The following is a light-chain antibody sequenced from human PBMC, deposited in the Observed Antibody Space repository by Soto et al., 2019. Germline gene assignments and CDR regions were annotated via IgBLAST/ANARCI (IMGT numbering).Light chain of an antibody. CDR2: ANS. Sequence: QSALTQPPSVSGAPGQRVTISCSGSSSNLGAGYAVQWYRQFPGTAPKLLIYANSVRPSGVPDRFSGSKSGTSASLAITGLQAEDEADYHCQSYDSSLIVSKVFGTGTKVTVL. CDR3: QSYDSSLIVSKV. CDR1: SSNLGAGYA. V-gene: IGLV1-40*01. J-gene: IGLJ1*01.